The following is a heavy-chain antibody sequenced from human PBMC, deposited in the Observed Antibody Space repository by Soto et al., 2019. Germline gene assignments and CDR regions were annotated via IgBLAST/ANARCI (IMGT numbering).Heavy chain of an antibody. V-gene: IGHV1-69*04. CDR2: IIPILGIA. J-gene: IGHJ5*02. D-gene: IGHD2-15*01. Sequence: ASVKVSCKASGGTFSSYTISWVRQAPGQGLEWMGRIIPILGIANYAQKFQGRVTITADKSTSTAYMELSSLRSEDTAVYYCARDEKVVAATPSWFDPWGQGTLVTVSS. CDR3: ARDEKVVAATPSWFDP. CDR1: GGTFSSYT.